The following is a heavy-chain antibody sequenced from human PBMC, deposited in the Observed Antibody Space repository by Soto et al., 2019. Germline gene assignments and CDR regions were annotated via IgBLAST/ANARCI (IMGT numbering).Heavy chain of an antibody. D-gene: IGHD3-16*01. CDR1: RFTFSSYA. CDR2: ISGSGGST. V-gene: IGHV3-23*01. CDR3: AIALYYDYFFVITPQH. Sequence: XGPPRLSRAASRFTFSSYAMSWVRQAPGKGLEWVSAISGSGGSTYYADSVKGRFTISRDNSKNTLYLQMNSLRAEDPAVYYCAIALYYDYFFVITPQH. J-gene: IGHJ1*01.